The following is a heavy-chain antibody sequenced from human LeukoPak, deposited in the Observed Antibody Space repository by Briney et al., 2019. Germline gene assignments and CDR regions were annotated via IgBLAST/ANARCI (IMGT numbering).Heavy chain of an antibody. Sequence: GGSLRLSCAASGFTVSSNYMGWVRQAPGKGLEWVSVIYSGGNTYYADSVKGRFTISRDNSKNTLYLQMNSLRAEDTAVYYCARDLDLVGYCSGGSCYSFDYWGQGTLVTVSS. D-gene: IGHD2-15*01. CDR2: IYSGGNT. CDR3: ARDLDLVGYCSGGSCYSFDY. V-gene: IGHV3-53*01. J-gene: IGHJ4*02. CDR1: GFTVSSNY.